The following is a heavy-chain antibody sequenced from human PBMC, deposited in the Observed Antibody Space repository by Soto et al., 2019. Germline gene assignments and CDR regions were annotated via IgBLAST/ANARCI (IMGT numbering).Heavy chain of an antibody. J-gene: IGHJ3*02. V-gene: IGHV5-51*01. CDR1: GYSFTSYW. D-gene: IGHD3-3*01. CDR3: ASLWGGYYPRGAFDI. Sequence: PGESRKISCKGSGYSFTSYWIGWVRQMTGKGLEWMGIIYPGDSDTRYSPSFQGQVTISADKSISTAYLQWSSLKASDTAMYYCASLWGGYYPRGAFDIWGQGTMVTVSS. CDR2: IYPGDSDT.